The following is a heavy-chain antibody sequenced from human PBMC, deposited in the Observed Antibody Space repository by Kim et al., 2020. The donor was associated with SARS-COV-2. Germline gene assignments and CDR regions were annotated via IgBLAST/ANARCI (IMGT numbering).Heavy chain of an antibody. J-gene: IGHJ6*02. D-gene: IGHD4-4*01. CDR1: GFTFSNYV. CDR2: TLYDGSDK. CDR3: ARDVTVTAHYYYGMDV. V-gene: IGHV3-33*01. Sequence: GGSLRLSCAASGFTFSNYVMHWVRQAPGNGLEWVAATLYDGSDKYYADSVKGRFTISRDNSKNTLYLQMNSLRVEDKAVYNCARDVTVTAHYYYGMDVWGLGPTVTVSS.